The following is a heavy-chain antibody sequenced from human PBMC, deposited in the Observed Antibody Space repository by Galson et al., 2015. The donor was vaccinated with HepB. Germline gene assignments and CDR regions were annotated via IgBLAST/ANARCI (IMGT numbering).Heavy chain of an antibody. J-gene: IGHJ4*02. CDR1: GFTFSSYR. D-gene: IGHD6-19*01. V-gene: IGHV3-15*01. Sequence: SLRLSCAASGFTFSSYRMSWVRQAPGKGLEWVGRIKSKTDGGTTDYAAPVKGRFTISRDDSKNTLYLQMNSLKTEDTAVYYYTTKAIAVAGTQDYWGQGTLVTVSS. CDR3: TTKAIAVAGTQDY. CDR2: IKSKTDGGTT.